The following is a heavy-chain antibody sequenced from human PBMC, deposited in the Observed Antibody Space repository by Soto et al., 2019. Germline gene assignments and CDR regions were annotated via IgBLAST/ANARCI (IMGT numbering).Heavy chain of an antibody. D-gene: IGHD6-19*01. CDR2: TYYRSKWCF. Sequence: SQTLSLTCAISGVNISRYGLACNSIRHSPSRGLEWLGRTYYRSKWCFDYAVSVKSRIAINPDTSKNLFSLQLNSVTPEDTAVYYCARAYSSGWYSYFDFWGQGTMVTVSS. CDR3: ARAYSSGWYSYFDF. V-gene: IGHV6-1*01. J-gene: IGHJ4*02. CDR1: GVNISRYGLA.